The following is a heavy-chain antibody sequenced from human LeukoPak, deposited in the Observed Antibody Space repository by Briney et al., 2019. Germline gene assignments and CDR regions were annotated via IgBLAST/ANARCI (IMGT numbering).Heavy chain of an antibody. Sequence: GGSLRLSCAASGFTFSSYEMNWVRQAPGKGLEWVSYICSSGSTIYYADSVKGRFTISRDNAKNSLYLQINSLRAEDTAVYYCARGGDDILTGYPLGDYWGQGTLVTVSS. CDR3: ARGGDDILTGYPLGDY. CDR2: ICSSGSTI. D-gene: IGHD3-9*01. V-gene: IGHV3-48*03. CDR1: GFTFSSYE. J-gene: IGHJ4*02.